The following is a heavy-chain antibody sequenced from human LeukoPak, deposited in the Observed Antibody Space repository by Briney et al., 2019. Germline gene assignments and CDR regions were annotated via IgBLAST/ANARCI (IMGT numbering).Heavy chain of an antibody. D-gene: IGHD6-13*01. V-gene: IGHV3-30-3*01. CDR2: ISYDGSNK. CDR1: GFTFSSYA. CDR3: ASSGYSRTHQFDY. Sequence: GGSLRLSCAASGFTFSSYAMHWVRQAPGKGLEWVAVISYDGSNKYYADSVKGRFTISRDNSKNTLYLQMNSLRAEDTAVYYCASSGYSRTHQFDYWGQGTLVTVS. J-gene: IGHJ4*02.